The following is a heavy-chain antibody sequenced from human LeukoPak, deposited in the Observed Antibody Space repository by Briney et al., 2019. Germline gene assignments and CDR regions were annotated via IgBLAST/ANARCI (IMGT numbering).Heavy chain of an antibody. Sequence: SETLSLTCTVSGGSITSYYWSWIRQPAGKGLEWIGLIYSSGSTNYNPSLKSRVTMSVDTSKNQFSMKLSSVTAADTAVYYCARQGYSYGYDYWGQGTLVTVSS. D-gene: IGHD5-18*01. CDR1: GGSITSYY. V-gene: IGHV4-4*07. CDR2: IYSSGST. CDR3: ARQGYSYGYDY. J-gene: IGHJ4*02.